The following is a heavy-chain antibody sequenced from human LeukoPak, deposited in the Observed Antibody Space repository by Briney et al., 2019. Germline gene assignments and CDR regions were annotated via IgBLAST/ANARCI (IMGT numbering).Heavy chain of an antibody. Sequence: NPSETLSLTCTVSGGSISSGGYYWSWIRQHPGKGLEWIGYIYYSGSTYYNPSLKSRVTISVDTSKNQFSLKLSSVTAADTAVYYCARTLGYCSSTSCYGGYYFDYWGQGTLVTVSS. D-gene: IGHD2-2*01. CDR3: ARTLGYCSSTSCYGGYYFDY. V-gene: IGHV4-31*03. CDR1: GGSISSGGYY. CDR2: IYYSGST. J-gene: IGHJ4*02.